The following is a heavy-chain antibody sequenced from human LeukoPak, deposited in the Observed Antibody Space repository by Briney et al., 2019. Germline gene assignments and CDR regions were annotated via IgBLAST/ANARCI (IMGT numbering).Heavy chain of an antibody. V-gene: IGHV1-69*05. CDR2: IIPIFGTA. CDR3: ARALNYYDSSGNPFDI. J-gene: IGHJ3*02. CDR1: GGTFSSYA. Sequence: SVKVSCKASGGTFSSYAISWVREAPGQGLEWMGRIIPIFGTANYAQKFQGRVTITTDESTSTAYMELSSLRSEDTAVYYCARALNYYDSSGNPFDIWGQGTMVTVSS. D-gene: IGHD3-22*01.